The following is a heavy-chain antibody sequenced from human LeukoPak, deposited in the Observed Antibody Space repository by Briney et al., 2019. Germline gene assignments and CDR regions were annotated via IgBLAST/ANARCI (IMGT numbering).Heavy chain of an antibody. Sequence: GGSLRLSCAASGFTFSSYSMNWVRQAPGKGLEWVSSISSSSYIYYADSVKGRFTISRDNAKNSLYLQMNSLRAEDTAVYYCARLTGYYNYFDYWGQGTLVTVSS. CDR1: GFTFSSYS. V-gene: IGHV3-21*01. CDR3: ARLTGYYNYFDY. CDR2: ISSSSYI. D-gene: IGHD3-9*01. J-gene: IGHJ4*02.